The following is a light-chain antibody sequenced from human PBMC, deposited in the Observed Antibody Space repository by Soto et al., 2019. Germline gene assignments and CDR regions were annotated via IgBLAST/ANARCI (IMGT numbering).Light chain of an antibody. V-gene: IGKV3-20*01. CDR3: QRHGNSYT. CDR1: QSVPSNY. Sequence: EIVLTQSPGTLSLSPGERATLSCRGSQSVPSNYLAWYQQKPGQAPRLLIYGASTRATGIPDRFSGSGSGTDFTLTISRLEPEDFAVYHCQRHGNSYTFGQGTKLEIK. CDR2: GAS. J-gene: IGKJ2*01.